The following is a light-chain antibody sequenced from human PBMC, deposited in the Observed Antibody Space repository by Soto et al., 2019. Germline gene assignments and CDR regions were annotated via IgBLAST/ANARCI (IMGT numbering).Light chain of an antibody. Sequence: QSALTQPPSASGSPGQSVTISCTGTSSDVGAYNFVSWYQQHPGKAPKFMIYEVSKRPSGVPDRFSGSKSGNTASLTVSGLQAEDEADYYCRSYAGGSWVFGGGTKLTVL. CDR2: EVS. CDR3: RSYAGGSWV. CDR1: SSDVGAYNF. V-gene: IGLV2-8*01. J-gene: IGLJ3*02.